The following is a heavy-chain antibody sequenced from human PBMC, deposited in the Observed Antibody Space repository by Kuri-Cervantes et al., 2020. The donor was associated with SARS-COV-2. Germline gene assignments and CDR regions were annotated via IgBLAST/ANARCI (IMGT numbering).Heavy chain of an antibody. Sequence: ASVKVSCKASGYTFTSYYMHWVRQAPGQGLEWMGIINPSGGSTSYAQKFQGRVTMTRNTSISTAYMELSSLRSEDTAVYYCARGSCTNGVCYTILGYWGQGTLVTVSS. CDR2: INPSGGST. CDR3: ARGSCTNGVCYTILGY. J-gene: IGHJ4*02. CDR1: GYTFTSYY. D-gene: IGHD2-8*01. V-gene: IGHV1-46*01.